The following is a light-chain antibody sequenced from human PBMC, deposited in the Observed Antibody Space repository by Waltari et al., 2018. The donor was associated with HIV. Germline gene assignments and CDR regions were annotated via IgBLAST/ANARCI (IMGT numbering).Light chain of an antibody. CDR1: QSVSSSY. Sequence: ENVLTQSPGTLSLSPGERATLSCRASQSVSSSYLVWYQQKPGQAPRLLICGASSRTTSIPDRFSGSGSGTDFTLTIRRLEPEDVAVYYCQQFGSSPYTFGQGTKLEIK. CDR3: QQFGSSPYT. V-gene: IGKV3-20*01. J-gene: IGKJ2*01. CDR2: GAS.